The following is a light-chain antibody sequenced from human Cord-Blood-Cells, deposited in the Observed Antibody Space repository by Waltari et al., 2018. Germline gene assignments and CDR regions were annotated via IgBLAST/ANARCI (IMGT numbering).Light chain of an antibody. V-gene: IGLV3-21*04. CDR1: NIGSKS. CDR2: YDS. CDR3: QVWDSSSDHPV. J-gene: IGLJ2*01. Sequence: SYVLTQPPSVSVAPGQTARITCGGNNIGSKSVHWYQQKPGQAPVLGIYYDSDRPSGIPERFSGSNSGNTATLTISRVEAGDEADYYCQVWDSSSDHPVFGGGTKLTVL.